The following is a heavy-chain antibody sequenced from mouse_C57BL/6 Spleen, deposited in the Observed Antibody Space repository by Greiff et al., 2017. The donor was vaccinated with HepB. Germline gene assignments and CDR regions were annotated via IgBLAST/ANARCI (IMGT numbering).Heavy chain of an antibody. CDR3: ARNSGSSSSRYWYFDV. V-gene: IGHV1-18*01. J-gene: IGHJ1*03. Sequence: VQLQQSGPELVKPGASVKIPCKASGYTFTDYNMDWVKQSHGKSLEWIGDINPNNGGTIYNQKFKGKATLTVDKSSSTAYMELRSLTSEDTAVYYCARNSGSSSSRYWYFDVWGTGTTVTVSS. D-gene: IGHD1-1*01. CDR2: INPNNGGT. CDR1: GYTFTDYN.